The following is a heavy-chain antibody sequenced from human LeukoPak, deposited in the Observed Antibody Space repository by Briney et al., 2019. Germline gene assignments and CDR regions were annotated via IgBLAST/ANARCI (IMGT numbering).Heavy chain of an antibody. D-gene: IGHD1-26*01. CDR2: ISYDGSNK. Sequence: PGGSLRLSCAASGFTFSDYAMHWVRQAPGKGLEWVAVISYDGSNKFYADSVKGRFTISRDNSKNTLYMQTNSLRAADTAVYYCARGNSGSHFDYWGQRTLVTVSS. J-gene: IGHJ4*02. CDR1: GFTFSDYA. V-gene: IGHV3-30-3*01. CDR3: ARGNSGSHFDY.